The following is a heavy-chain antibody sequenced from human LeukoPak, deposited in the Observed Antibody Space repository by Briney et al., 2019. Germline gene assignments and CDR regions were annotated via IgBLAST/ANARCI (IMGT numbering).Heavy chain of an antibody. J-gene: IGHJ4*02. Sequence: GGSLRLSCGFSGFTFNSYSMNWVRQAPGKGLEWVASIIGSGSEMFYADSLKGRFTISRDNAKNSLYLQMSSLRAEDTAVYYCARAPYWGQGTLVTVSS. V-gene: IGHV3-21*01. CDR3: ARAPY. CDR2: IIGSGSEM. CDR1: GFTFNSYS.